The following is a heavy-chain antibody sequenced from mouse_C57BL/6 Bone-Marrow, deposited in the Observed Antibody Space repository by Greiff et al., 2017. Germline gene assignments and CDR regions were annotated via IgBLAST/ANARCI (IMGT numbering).Heavy chain of an antibody. J-gene: IGHJ2*01. Sequence: LVESGAELARPGASVKLSCKASGYTFTSYGISWVKQRTGQGLEWIGEIYPRSGNTYYNEKFKGKATLTAAKSSSTAYMELRSLTSEDSAVYFCARGMVTTCDYWGQGTTLTVSS. CDR1: GYTFTSYG. CDR3: ARGMVTTCDY. D-gene: IGHD2-2*01. V-gene: IGHV1-81*01. CDR2: IYPRSGNT.